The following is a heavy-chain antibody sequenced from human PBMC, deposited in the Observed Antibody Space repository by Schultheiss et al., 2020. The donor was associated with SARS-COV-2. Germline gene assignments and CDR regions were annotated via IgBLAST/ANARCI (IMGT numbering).Heavy chain of an antibody. CDR2: IYYSGST. CDR3: ARGVDADYGLFDY. D-gene: IGHD4-17*01. Sequence: SETLSLTCTVSGGSISSGDYYWSWIRQPPGKGLEWIGYIYYSGSTYYNPSLKSRVTISVDTSKNQFSLKLSSVTAADTAVYYCARGVDADYGLFDYWGQGTLVTV. CDR1: GGSISSGDYY. J-gene: IGHJ4*02. V-gene: IGHV4-30-4*01.